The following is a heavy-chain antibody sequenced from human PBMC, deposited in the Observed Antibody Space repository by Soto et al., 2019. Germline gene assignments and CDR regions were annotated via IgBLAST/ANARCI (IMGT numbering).Heavy chain of an antibody. CDR1: GGTFSSYA. Sequence: ASVKVSCKASGGTFSSYAISWVRQAPGQGLEWMGGIIPIFGTANYAQKFQGRVTITADESTSTAYMELSSLRSEDTAVYYCVMSYDYVWGSYRFSDAFDIWGQGTMVTVSS. V-gene: IGHV1-69*13. J-gene: IGHJ3*02. CDR3: VMSYDYVWGSYRFSDAFDI. CDR2: IIPIFGTA. D-gene: IGHD3-16*02.